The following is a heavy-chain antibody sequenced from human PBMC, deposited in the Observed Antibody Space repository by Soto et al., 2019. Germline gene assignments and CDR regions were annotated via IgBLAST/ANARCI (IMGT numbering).Heavy chain of an antibody. CDR1: GFTFSTYW. CDR3: AGWGGHDYNY. D-gene: IGHD4-4*01. V-gene: IGHV3-7*03. J-gene: IGHJ4*02. Sequence: EVQLLGSGGGLVQPGGSLRLSCVGSGFTFSTYWMTWVRQAPGKGLEWVANINPDGNVGTYVDSVRGRFTTSRDNAKNSLYLQMNSLSADDTAVYFCAGWGGHDYNYWGQGIMVTVSS. CDR2: INPDGNVG.